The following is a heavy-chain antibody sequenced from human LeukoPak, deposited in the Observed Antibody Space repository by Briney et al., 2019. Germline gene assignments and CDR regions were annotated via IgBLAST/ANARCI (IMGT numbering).Heavy chain of an antibody. V-gene: IGHV1-18*01. D-gene: IGHD3/OR15-3a*01. CDR2: ISAYNGNT. CDR1: GYTFTSYG. Sequence: ASVKVSCKASGYTFTSYGISWVRQAPGQGLEWMGWISAYNGNTNYAQNLQGRVTMTTDTSTSTAYMELRSLRSDDTAVYYCARDWTPPPYYYYYYMDVWGTGTTVTVSS. J-gene: IGHJ6*03. CDR3: ARDWTPPPYYYYYYMDV.